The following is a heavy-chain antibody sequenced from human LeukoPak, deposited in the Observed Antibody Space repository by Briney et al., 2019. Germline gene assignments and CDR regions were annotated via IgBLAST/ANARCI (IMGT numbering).Heavy chain of an antibody. CDR2: IRYDGNNK. J-gene: IGHJ4*02. D-gene: IGHD6-6*01. Sequence: GGSLRLSCAASGSILSNYGMHWVRQAPGKGLEWVAFIRYDGNNKGYADSVRGRFTISRDNSKNTLHLQMDSLRAEDTAVYYCAKDSSFWAFDYWGQGILVTVSS. V-gene: IGHV3-30*02. CDR3: AKDSSFWAFDY. CDR1: GSILSNYG.